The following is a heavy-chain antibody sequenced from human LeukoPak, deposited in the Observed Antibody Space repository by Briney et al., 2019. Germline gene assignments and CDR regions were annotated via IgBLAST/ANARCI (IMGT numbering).Heavy chain of an antibody. CDR1: GYSISSGYY. J-gene: IGHJ5*02. V-gene: IGHV4-38-2*01. Sequence: SETLSLTCAVSGYSISSGYYWGWIRQPPGKGLEYIGSVHHSADTYYHPSLKSRVTMSIDTSKNQFSLKLNSVTAADTAVYYCARYGHWFDPWGQGTLVTVSS. D-gene: IGHD3-10*01. CDR2: VHHSADT. CDR3: ARYGHWFDP.